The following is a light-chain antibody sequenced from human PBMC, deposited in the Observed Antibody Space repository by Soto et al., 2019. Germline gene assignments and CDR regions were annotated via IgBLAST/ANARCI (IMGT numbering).Light chain of an antibody. J-gene: IGKJ2*01. V-gene: IGKV3-15*01. CDR3: QQYNDGSPHT. CDR1: QSVSSN. Sequence: EIVMTQSPATLSVSPGERATLSCRASQSVSSNLAWFQQKPGQCPRLLIYGASTRVNGVPARFSGRGSGTEFLLTISSLQSEDFVVYYCQQYNDGSPHTFGQGTKLEIK. CDR2: GAS.